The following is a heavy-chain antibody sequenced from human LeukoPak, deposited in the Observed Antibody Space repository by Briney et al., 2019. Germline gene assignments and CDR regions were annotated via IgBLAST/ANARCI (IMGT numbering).Heavy chain of an antibody. CDR3: ARDGSSWPYYYYYYMDV. J-gene: IGHJ6*03. V-gene: IGHV4-39*07. CDR2: INHSGST. D-gene: IGHD6-13*01. Sequence: SETLSLTCTASGGSTNNGSYYWSWIRQPPGKGLGWIGEINHSGSTNYNPSLKSRVTISVDTSKNQFSLKLSSVTAADTAVYYCARDGSSWPYYYYYYMDVWGKGTTVTVSS. CDR1: GGSTNNGSYY.